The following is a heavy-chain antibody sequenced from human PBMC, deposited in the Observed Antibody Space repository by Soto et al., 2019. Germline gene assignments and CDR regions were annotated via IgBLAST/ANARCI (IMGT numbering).Heavy chain of an antibody. CDR1: GGSISSGDYY. V-gene: IGHV4-30-4*01. J-gene: IGHJ4*02. Sequence: SETLSLTCTVSGGSISSGDYYWSWIRQPPGKGLEWIGYIYYSGSTYYNPSLKSRVTISVDTSKNQFSLKLSSVTAADTAVYYCARAGDITAMADFDYWGQGTLVTVSS. CDR2: IYYSGST. CDR3: ARAGDITAMADFDY. D-gene: IGHD5-18*01.